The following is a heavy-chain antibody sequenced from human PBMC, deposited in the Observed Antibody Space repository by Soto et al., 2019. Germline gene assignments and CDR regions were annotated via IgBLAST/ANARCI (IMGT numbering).Heavy chain of an antibody. J-gene: IGHJ4*02. D-gene: IGHD3-16*01. V-gene: IGHV4-59*01. CDR2: IYYSGST. CDR1: GGSISSYY. CDR3: ARRYGGNFDY. Sequence: PSETLSLTCTVPGGSISSYYWSWIRQPPGKGLEWIGYIYYSGSTNYNPSLKSRVTISVDTSKNQFSLKLSSVTAADTAVYYCARRYGGNFDYWGQGTQVTVS.